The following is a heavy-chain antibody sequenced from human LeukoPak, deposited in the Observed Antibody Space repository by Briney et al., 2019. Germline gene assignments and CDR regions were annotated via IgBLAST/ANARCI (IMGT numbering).Heavy chain of an antibody. Sequence: GGSLRLSCAASGFTFSSYAMSWVRQAPGEGLEWVSAISGSGGSTYYADSVKGRFTISRDNSKNTLYLQMNSLRAEDTAVYYCAKAVEAAIYDMCPFDYWGQGTLVTVSS. D-gene: IGHD3-22*01. CDR1: GFTFSSYA. J-gene: IGHJ4*02. CDR2: ISGSGGST. V-gene: IGHV3-23*01. CDR3: AKAVEAAIYDMCPFDY.